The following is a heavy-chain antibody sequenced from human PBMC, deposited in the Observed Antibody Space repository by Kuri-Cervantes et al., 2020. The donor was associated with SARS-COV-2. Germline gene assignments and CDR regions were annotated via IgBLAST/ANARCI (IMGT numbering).Heavy chain of an antibody. V-gene: IGHV4-59*12. Sequence: GSLRLSCAVYGGSFSDYYWSWIRQPPGKGLEWIGYIYYSGSTNYNPSLKSRVTISVDTSKNQFSLKLSSVTAADTAVYYCASARAFDIWGQGTMVTVSS. CDR1: GGSFSDYY. CDR2: IYYSGST. J-gene: IGHJ3*02. CDR3: ASARAFDI.